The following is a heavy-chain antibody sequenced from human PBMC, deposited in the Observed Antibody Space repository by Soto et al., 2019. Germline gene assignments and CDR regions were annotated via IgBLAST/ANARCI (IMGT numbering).Heavy chain of an antibody. Sequence: GGSLRLSCAASGFTFSSYGMHWVRQAPGKGLEWVAVISYDGSNKYYADSVKGRFTISRDNSKNTLYLQMNSLRAEDTAVYYCAKDLEYSGYGKCDYWAQGTLVTVSS. D-gene: IGHD5-12*01. J-gene: IGHJ4*02. CDR3: AKDLEYSGYGKCDY. V-gene: IGHV3-30*18. CDR2: ISYDGSNK. CDR1: GFTFSSYG.